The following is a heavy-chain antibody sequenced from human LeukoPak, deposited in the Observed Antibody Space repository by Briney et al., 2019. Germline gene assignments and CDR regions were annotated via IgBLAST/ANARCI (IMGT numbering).Heavy chain of an antibody. Sequence: ASVKVSCKASGYTFRTYGISWVRQAPGQGLEWMGWISAYNGNTNYAQKLQGRVTMTTDTSTSTSYMELSSLRSDDTAVYYCASATRWESGGFDYWGQGTLVTVTS. CDR2: ISAYNGNT. CDR3: ASATRWESGGFDY. D-gene: IGHD3-10*01. J-gene: IGHJ4*02. V-gene: IGHV1-18*01. CDR1: GYTFRTYG.